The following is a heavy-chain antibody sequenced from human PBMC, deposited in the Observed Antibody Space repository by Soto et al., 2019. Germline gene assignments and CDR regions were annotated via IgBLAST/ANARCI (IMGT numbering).Heavy chain of an antibody. CDR1: GYTFIDYG. J-gene: IGHJ4*02. CDR3: VIHDKTISLDH. Sequence: QIQMVQSGADLKEPGASVKVSCKTSGYTFIDYGIDWVRQAPGQRLQWMGWISLYHTLTKYTPQFQDRLTITSDTTTRTVYLELRGLRSDDTATYYCVIHDKTISLDHWGPGTRITVSS. D-gene: IGHD3-22*01. CDR2: ISLYHTLT. V-gene: IGHV1-18*04.